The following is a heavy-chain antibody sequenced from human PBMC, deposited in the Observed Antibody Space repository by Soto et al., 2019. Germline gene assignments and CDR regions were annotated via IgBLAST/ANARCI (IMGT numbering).Heavy chain of an antibody. J-gene: IGHJ4*02. CDR3: ARDTPRHDFWSGYSDS. CDR1: GFSLTSHA. Sequence: GGSLRLSCAASGFSLTSHAMSWVRQAPGMGLEWVSAISRSGDSTYYGASVKGRFIVSRDNSKNIVYLQMKKLRVEDTAVYYCARDTPRHDFWSGYSDSWGQGTLVTVSS. CDR2: ISRSGDST. V-gene: IGHV3-23*01. D-gene: IGHD3-3*01.